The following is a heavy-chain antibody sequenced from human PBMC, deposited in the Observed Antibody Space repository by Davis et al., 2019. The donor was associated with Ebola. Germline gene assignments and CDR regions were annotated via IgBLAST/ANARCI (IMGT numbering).Heavy chain of an antibody. J-gene: IGHJ4*02. CDR3: ARAPGYCISSSRTCQFDY. D-gene: IGHD2-2*01. CDR2: IYPGDSDT. V-gene: IGHV5-51*01. Sequence: KVSCKASGYSFANFWIGWVRQMPGKGLEWMGIIYPGDSDTRYSPSFQGQVTMSADKSISTAYLQWSSLKASDTAMYYCARAPGYCISSSRTCQFDYWSQGTLLTVSS. CDR1: GYSFANFW.